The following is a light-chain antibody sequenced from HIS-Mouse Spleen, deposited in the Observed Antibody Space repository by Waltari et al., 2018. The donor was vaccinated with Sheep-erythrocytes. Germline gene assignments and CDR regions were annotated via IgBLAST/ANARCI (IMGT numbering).Light chain of an antibody. CDR2: WAS. Sequence: DIVMTQSPDSLAVSLGERATINCKSSQSVLYSSNNKNYLAWYKQKPGPHPKLLIYWASTREAWVPDLFSGSGSGTDFTLTISSLQAEDVAVYYCQQYYSTLTFGGVTKVEIK. CDR1: QSVLYSSNNKNY. V-gene: IGKV4-1*01. CDR3: QQYYSTLT. J-gene: IGKJ4*01.